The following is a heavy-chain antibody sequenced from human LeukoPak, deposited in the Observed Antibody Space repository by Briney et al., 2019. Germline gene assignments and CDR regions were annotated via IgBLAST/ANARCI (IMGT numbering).Heavy chain of an antibody. CDR2: IYYSGST. CDR1: GGSISSYY. CDR3: ARVFSGSTGVDY. D-gene: IGHD3-10*01. J-gene: IGHJ4*02. Sequence: SETLSLTCTVSGGSISSYYWSWARQPPGKGLEWIGYIYYSGSTNYNPSLKSRVTISVDKSKNQFSLKLTSVTAADTAVYYCARVFSGSTGVDYWGQGTLVTVSS. V-gene: IGHV4-59*12.